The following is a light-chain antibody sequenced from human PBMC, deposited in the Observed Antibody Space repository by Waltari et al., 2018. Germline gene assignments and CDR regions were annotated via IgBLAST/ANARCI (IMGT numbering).Light chain of an antibody. V-gene: IGLV4-69*01. J-gene: IGLJ3*02. CDR2: VNSDGSH. CDR1: SGHSSNI. CDR3: GTGGHGTWV. Sequence: QLVLPQSPSASAPLGASVKLTCTLSSGHSSNIIAWLQQQPGKGPRYLMTVNSDGSHWKGDEMPERVAGASSGAERYLTIASLQSEDEGDCYGGTGGHGTWVFGGGTKLTVL.